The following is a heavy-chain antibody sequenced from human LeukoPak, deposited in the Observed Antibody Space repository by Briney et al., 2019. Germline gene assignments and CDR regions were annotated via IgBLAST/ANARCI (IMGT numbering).Heavy chain of an antibody. CDR1: GFTFSSYG. D-gene: IGHD6-6*01. CDR3: AKERGFEEAVAAPKFDP. J-gene: IGHJ5*02. V-gene: IGHV3-33*06. CDR2: IWYDGSNK. Sequence: GGSLRLSCAASGFTFSSYGMHWVRQAPGKGLEWVAVIWYDGSNKYYADSVKGRFTISRDNSRNTLYLQMNSLRAEDTAVYYCAKERGFEEAVAAPKFDPWGQGALVTVSS.